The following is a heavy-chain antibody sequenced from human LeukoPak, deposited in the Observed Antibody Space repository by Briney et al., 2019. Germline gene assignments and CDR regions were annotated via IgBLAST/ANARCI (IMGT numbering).Heavy chain of an antibody. CDR3: ARHNLLIGSSRYYYYYMDV. CDR1: GYSFTSYW. J-gene: IGHJ6*03. V-gene: IGHV5-51*01. Sequence: GESLKISCKGSGYSFTSYWIGWVRQMPGKGLEWMGIIYPGDSDTRYSPSFQGRVTISADKSISTAYLQWSSLKASDTAMYYCARHNLLIGSSRYYYYYMDVWGKGTTVTDSS. D-gene: IGHD6-6*01. CDR2: IYPGDSDT.